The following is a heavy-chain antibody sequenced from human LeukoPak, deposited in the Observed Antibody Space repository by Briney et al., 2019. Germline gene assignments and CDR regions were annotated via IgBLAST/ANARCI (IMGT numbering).Heavy chain of an antibody. Sequence: GGSLRLSCAASGFTFSSYWMHWVRQAPGKGLVWVSRINSDGSSTSYADSVKGRFTISRDNAKNTLYLQMNSLRAEDTAVYYCARVKDYGDPFDYWGQGTLVTVS. J-gene: IGHJ4*02. CDR1: GFTFSSYW. CDR3: ARVKDYGDPFDY. CDR2: INSDGSST. V-gene: IGHV3-74*01. D-gene: IGHD4-17*01.